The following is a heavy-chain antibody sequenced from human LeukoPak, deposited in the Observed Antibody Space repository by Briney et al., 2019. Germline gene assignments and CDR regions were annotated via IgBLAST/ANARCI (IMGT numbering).Heavy chain of an antibody. CDR3: ARFVVLPAAIWPNYYYYYMDV. CDR2: MNPNSGNT. V-gene: IGHV1-8*03. CDR1: GYTFTSDD. Sequence: ASVKVSCKASGYTFTSDDINWVRQATGQGLEWMGWMNPNSGNTGYAQKFQGRVTITRNTSISTAYMELSSLRSEDTAVYYCARFVVLPAAIWPNYYYYYMDVWGKGTTVTVSS. D-gene: IGHD2-2*02. J-gene: IGHJ6*03.